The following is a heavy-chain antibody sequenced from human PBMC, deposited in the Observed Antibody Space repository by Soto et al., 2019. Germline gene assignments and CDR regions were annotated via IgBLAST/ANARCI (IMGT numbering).Heavy chain of an antibody. CDR2: ISGSGSST. J-gene: IGHJ4*02. Sequence: GGSLRLSCAASGFTFTNYVMSWVRQAPGKGLEWVPVISGSGSSTYYADSVEGRFTISRDNSKNTLYLQMNSLRAEDTAVYYCAKKSLGTYFDYWGQGTLVTVSS. CDR3: AKKSLGTYFDY. D-gene: IGHD7-27*01. CDR1: GFTFTNYV. V-gene: IGHV3-23*01.